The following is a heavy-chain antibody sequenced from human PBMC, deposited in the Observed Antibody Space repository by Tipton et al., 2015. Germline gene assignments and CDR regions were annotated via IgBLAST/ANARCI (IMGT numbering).Heavy chain of an antibody. CDR2: IYYSGST. Sequence: LRLSCTVSGGSISSGGYYWSWIRQHPGKGLEWIGYIYYSGSTYYNPSLKSRVTISVDASKNQFSLKPSSVTAADTAVYYCARAYYYDSSGYPLFDYWGQGTLVTVSS. D-gene: IGHD3-22*01. V-gene: IGHV4-31*03. CDR3: ARAYYYDSSGYPLFDY. J-gene: IGHJ4*02. CDR1: GGSISSGGYY.